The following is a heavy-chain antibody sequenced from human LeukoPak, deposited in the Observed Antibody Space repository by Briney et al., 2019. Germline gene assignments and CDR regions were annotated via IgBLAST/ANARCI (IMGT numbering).Heavy chain of an antibody. V-gene: IGHV3-30*04. CDR1: GFTFSSYA. CDR2: ISYDGSNK. CDR3: AREPQYYYDSSGPLYYFDY. Sequence: GRSLRLSCAASGFTFSSYAMHWVRQAPGKGLEWVAVISYDGSNKYYADSVKGRFTISRDNSKNTLYLQMNSLRAEDTAVYYCAREPQYYYDSSGPLYYFDYWGQGTLVTVSS. J-gene: IGHJ4*02. D-gene: IGHD3-22*01.